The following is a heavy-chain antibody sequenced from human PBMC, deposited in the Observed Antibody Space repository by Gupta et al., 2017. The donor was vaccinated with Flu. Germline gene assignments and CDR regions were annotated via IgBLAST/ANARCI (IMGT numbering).Heavy chain of an antibody. CDR1: GYTFTDYY. CDR3: GRAATVNAYSSTFLDY. J-gene: IGHJ4*02. Sequence: QVQLVQSGAEVKKPGASVKVSCKASGYTFTDYYMYWVRQAPGQGLEWMGWINPNSGGTNYAQRFQGRVTMTRDTSISTAYMELSRLRSDDTAVYYCGRAATVNAYSSTFLDYWGQGTLVTVSS. CDR2: INPNSGGT. D-gene: IGHD6-6*01. V-gene: IGHV1-2*02.